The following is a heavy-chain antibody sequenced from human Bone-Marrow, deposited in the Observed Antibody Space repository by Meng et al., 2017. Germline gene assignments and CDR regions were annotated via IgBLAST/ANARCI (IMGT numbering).Heavy chain of an antibody. J-gene: IGHJ4*02. CDR1: GITFNNYW. CDR2: INSDGSST. D-gene: IGHD7-27*01. Sequence: EVQLVESGGCLVQPGGSLRLSCVATGITFNNYWMHCVRQAPGKGLVWVSRINSDGSSTSYADSVKGRFTISRDNAKNTLYLQMNSLTAEDTAIYYCARVAWGFDYWGQGTLVTVSS. V-gene: IGHV3-74*01. CDR3: ARVAWGFDY.